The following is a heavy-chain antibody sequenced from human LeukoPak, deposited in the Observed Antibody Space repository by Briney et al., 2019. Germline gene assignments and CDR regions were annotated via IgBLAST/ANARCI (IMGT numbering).Heavy chain of an antibody. CDR1: GFTFSSYA. D-gene: IGHD6-13*01. CDR3: AKDIAAAGTYFDY. J-gene: IGHJ4*02. Sequence: GGSLRLSCAASGFTFSSYAMNWVRQAPGKGLEWVSTISGNGGNTFYVDSVKDRFTISRDNSTNTLYLQMNNLRAEDTAIYYCAKDIAAAGTYFDYWGQGTLVTVPS. V-gene: IGHV3-23*01. CDR2: ISGNGGNT.